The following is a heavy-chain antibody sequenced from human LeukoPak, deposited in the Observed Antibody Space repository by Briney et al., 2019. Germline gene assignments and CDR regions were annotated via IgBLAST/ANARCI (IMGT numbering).Heavy chain of an antibody. J-gene: IGHJ4*02. CDR2: INPNSGGT. CDR3: ARGVLSSSWYRVWYFDY. Sequence: ASVKVSCKASGYTFTGYYMHWVRQAPGQGLEWMGWINPNSGGTNYAQKLQGRVTMTTDTSTSTAYMELRSLRSDDTAVYYCARGVLSSSWYRVWYFDYWGQGTLVTVSS. D-gene: IGHD6-13*01. CDR1: GYTFTGYY. V-gene: IGHV1-2*02.